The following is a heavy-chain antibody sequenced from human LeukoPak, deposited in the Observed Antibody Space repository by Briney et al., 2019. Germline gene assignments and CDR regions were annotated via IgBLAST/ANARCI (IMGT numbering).Heavy chain of an antibody. CDR2: INPNSGGT. V-gene: IGHV1-2*02. J-gene: IGHJ3*02. CDR3: ARVFTMVRGVIVRAQKNAFDI. D-gene: IGHD3-10*01. Sequence: ASVKVSCKASGYTFTGYYMHWVRQAPGQGLEWTGWINPNSGGTNYAQKFQGRVTMTRDTSISTAYMELSRLRSDDTAVYYCARVFTMVRGVIVRAQKNAFDIWGQGTMVTVSS. CDR1: GYTFTGYY.